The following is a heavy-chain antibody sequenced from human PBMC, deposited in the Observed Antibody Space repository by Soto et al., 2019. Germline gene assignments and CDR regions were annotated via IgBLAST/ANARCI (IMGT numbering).Heavy chain of an antibody. CDR3: ARDLYITMVRGEKDDAFDI. D-gene: IGHD3-10*01. J-gene: IGHJ3*02. CDR1: GYTFTSYA. Sequence: ASVKVSCKASGYTFTSYAMHWVRQAPGQRLEWMGWINAGNGNTKYSQKFQGRVTITRDTSASTAYMELSSLRSEDTAVYYCARDLYITMVRGEKDDAFDIRGQGTMVTVSS. CDR2: INAGNGNT. V-gene: IGHV1-3*01.